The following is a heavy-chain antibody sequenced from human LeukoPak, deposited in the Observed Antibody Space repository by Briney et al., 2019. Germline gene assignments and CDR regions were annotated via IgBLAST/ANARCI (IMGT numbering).Heavy chain of an antibody. J-gene: IGHJ4*02. V-gene: IGHV4-31*03. CDR1: GGSITSDIFY. CDR2: IHNSRST. CDR3: GKVGGNSNS. Sequence: SETLSLTCTVSGGSITSDIFYWDWIRQHPGKGLEWIGSIHNSRSTSYNPPLESRLTISLDTSENQFFLKMSYVTAAATAMYYCGKVGGNSNSWGQGTLVTVSS. D-gene: IGHD4-23*01.